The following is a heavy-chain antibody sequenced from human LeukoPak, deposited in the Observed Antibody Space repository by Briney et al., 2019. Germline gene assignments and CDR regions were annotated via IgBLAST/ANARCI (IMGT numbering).Heavy chain of an antibody. CDR1: GFTFSSYG. V-gene: IGHV3-30*18. Sequence: PGGSLRLSCAASGFTFSSYGMHWVRQAPGKGLEWVAVISYDGSNKYYADSVKGRFTISRDNSKNTLYLQMNSLRAEDTAVYYCAKMASSSWYYYYYMDVWGKGTTVTVSS. CDR2: ISYDGSNK. J-gene: IGHJ6*03. CDR3: AKMASSSWYYYYYMDV. D-gene: IGHD6-13*01.